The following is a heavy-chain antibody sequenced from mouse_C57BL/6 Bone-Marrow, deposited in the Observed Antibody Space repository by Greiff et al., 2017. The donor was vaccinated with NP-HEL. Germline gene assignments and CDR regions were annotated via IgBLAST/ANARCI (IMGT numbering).Heavy chain of an antibody. J-gene: IGHJ3*01. Sequence: VQRVESGAELARPGASVKLSCKASGYTFTSYGISWVKQRTGQGLEWIGEIYPRSGNTYYNEKFKGKATLTADKSSSTAYMELRSLTSEDSAVYFCVRQDMGRLRPAWFAYWGQGTLVTVSA. D-gene: IGHD2-4*01. CDR3: VRQDMGRLRPAWFAY. CDR2: IYPRSGNT. V-gene: IGHV1-81*01. CDR1: GYTFTSYG.